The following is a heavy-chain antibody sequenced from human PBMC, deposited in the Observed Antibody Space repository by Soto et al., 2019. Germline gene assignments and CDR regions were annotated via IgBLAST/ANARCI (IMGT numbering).Heavy chain of an antibody. Sequence: PGGSPRLSCAASGFTFSSYSMNWVRQAPGKGLEWVSSISSSSSYIYYADSVKGRFTISRDNAKNSLYLQMNSLRAEDTAVYYCARMGMITFGGVIGDDAFDIWGQGTMVNVSS. CDR2: ISSSSSYI. D-gene: IGHD3-16*02. V-gene: IGHV3-21*01. CDR1: GFTFSSYS. CDR3: ARMGMITFGGVIGDDAFDI. J-gene: IGHJ3*02.